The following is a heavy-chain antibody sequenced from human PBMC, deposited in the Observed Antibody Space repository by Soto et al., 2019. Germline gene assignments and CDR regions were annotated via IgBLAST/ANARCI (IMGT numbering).Heavy chain of an antibody. CDR3: AKDPHYSNYLGY. Sequence: QVQLAESGGGVVQPGRSLRLSCAASGFSFSSYGMHWVRQAPGKGLEWVAVISYDGNNKYYADSVKGRFTISRDNSKNTLFLQMNSLRAEDAAVYYCAKDPHYSNYLGYWGQGTLVTVSS. D-gene: IGHD4-4*01. CDR1: GFSFSSYG. J-gene: IGHJ4*02. CDR2: ISYDGNNK. V-gene: IGHV3-30*18.